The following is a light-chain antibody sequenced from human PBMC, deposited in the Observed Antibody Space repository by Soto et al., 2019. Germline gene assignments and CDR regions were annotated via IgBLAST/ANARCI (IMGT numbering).Light chain of an antibody. CDR1: QSVTSL. J-gene: IGKJ4*01. Sequence: EIVLTQSPATLSLSPGERATLSCRASQSVTSLLGWYHQKPGQAPRLLIYDASHRATGIPARFSGSGSGTDFTLTISSLEPDDFGVYYCQQRANWPLTFGGGTKVDIK. CDR2: DAS. CDR3: QQRANWPLT. V-gene: IGKV3-11*01.